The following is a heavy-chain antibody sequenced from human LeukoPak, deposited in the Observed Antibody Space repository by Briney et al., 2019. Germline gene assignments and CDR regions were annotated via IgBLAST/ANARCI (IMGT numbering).Heavy chain of an antibody. D-gene: IGHD3-10*01. J-gene: IGHJ6*03. CDR2: IYYSGST. CDR3: ARLLWKTAYYYMDV. Sequence: KPSETLSLTCTVSGGSISSSSYYWGWIRQPPGKGLEWIGSIYYSGSTYYNPSLKSRVTISVDTSKNQFSLKLSSVTAADTAVYYCARLLWKTAYYYMDVWGKGTTVTVSS. CDR1: GGSISSSSYY. V-gene: IGHV4-39*01.